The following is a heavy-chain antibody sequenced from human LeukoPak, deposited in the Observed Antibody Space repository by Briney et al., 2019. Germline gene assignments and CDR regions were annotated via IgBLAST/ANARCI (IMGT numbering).Heavy chain of an antibody. CDR1: GFTFSSYA. V-gene: IGHV3-30*04. Sequence: GRSLRLSCAGSGFTFSSYAMHWVRQAPGKGLEWVALISYDGVYKYYADSVKGRFTISRDNSKNTLYLQMNSLRAEDTAVYYCAKDQGGGSCYNYWGQGTLVTVSS. CDR2: ISYDGVYK. D-gene: IGHD2-15*01. CDR3: AKDQGGGSCYNY. J-gene: IGHJ4*02.